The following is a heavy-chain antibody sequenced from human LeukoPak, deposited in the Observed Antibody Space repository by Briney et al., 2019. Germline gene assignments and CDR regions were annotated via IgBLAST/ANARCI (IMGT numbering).Heavy chain of an antibody. Sequence: GGSLRLSYAASGFTFNTYAMTWVRQAPGKGLEWVSAISGSGGSTYYADSVKGRFTISRDNSKNTLYLQMNSLRAEDTAVYYCAKRAYTRYYDSSGYYYFDYWGQGTLVTVSS. D-gene: IGHD3-22*01. V-gene: IGHV3-23*01. CDR3: AKRAYTRYYDSSGYYYFDY. CDR2: ISGSGGST. CDR1: GFTFNTYA. J-gene: IGHJ4*02.